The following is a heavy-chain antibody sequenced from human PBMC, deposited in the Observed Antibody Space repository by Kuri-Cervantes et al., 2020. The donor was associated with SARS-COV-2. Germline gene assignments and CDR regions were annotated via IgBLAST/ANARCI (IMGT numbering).Heavy chain of an antibody. V-gene: IGHV1-2*02. D-gene: IGHD3-3*01. CDR2: INPNNGGT. Sequence: ASVKVSCKASGYTFTGYYMHWVRQAPGQGLEWMGWINPNNGGTNYAQKFQGRVTMTRDTSISTAYMELSRLRSDDTAVYYCARGPTPMDFWSGYYEGVFGYWGQGTLVTVSS. CDR3: ARGPTPMDFWSGYYEGVFGY. CDR1: GYTFTGYY. J-gene: IGHJ4*02.